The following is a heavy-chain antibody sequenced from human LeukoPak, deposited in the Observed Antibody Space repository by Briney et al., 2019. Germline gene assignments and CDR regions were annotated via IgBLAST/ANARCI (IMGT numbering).Heavy chain of an antibody. CDR2: IYSGGST. CDR3: TTGLRRGIAAHY. V-gene: IGHV3-53*01. D-gene: IGHD6-13*01. CDR1: GFTVSSNY. J-gene: IGHJ4*02. Sequence: GGSLRLSCATSGFTVSSNYMSWVRQAPGKGLEWVSVIYSGGSTYYADSVKGRFTISRDNSKNTLYLQMNSLKTEDTAVYYCTTGLRRGIAAHYWGQGTLVTVSS.